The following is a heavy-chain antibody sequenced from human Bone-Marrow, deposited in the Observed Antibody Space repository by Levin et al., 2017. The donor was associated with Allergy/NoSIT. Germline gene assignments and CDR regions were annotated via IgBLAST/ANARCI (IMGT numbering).Heavy chain of an antibody. CDR2: IYYSGST. Sequence: SETLSLTCTVSGGPMSSGDYYWSWIRQPPGKGLEWIGYIYYSGSTHYNPSLKSRVTISIDTSKNQFSLKLSSVTAADTAVYYCVTSLDRSELFDYWGRGTLVTVSS. D-gene: IGHD3-22*01. V-gene: IGHV4-30-4*01. CDR3: VTSLDRSELFDY. J-gene: IGHJ4*02. CDR1: GGPMSSGDYY.